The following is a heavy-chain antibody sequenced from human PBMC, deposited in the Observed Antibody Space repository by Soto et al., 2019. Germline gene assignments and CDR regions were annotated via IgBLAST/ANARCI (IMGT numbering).Heavy chain of an antibody. CDR1: GYSLSIYI. Sequence: KRSRKSSGYSLSIYIRHCVRQATGQRLEWMGWINAGNGNTKYSQKFQGRVTITRDTSASTAYMELSSLRSEDTAVYYCARYPSDYWGQGTLVTVSS. CDR3: ARYPSDY. J-gene: IGHJ4*02. CDR2: INAGNGNT. V-gene: IGHV1-3*01.